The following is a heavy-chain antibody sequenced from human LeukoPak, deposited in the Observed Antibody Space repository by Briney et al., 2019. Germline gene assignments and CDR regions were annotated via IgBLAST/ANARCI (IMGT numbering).Heavy chain of an antibody. CDR1: GGSLSTYY. V-gene: IGHV4-59*01. CDR2: SSSSGNS. J-gene: IGHJ4*02. Sequence: SETLSPTCTVSGGSLSTYYWTWIRQPPGKGLEWIGYSSSSGNSNYNPSLESRVTISVDVSKNQFSLRLSSVAAADTAVYYCARAGSGWSFDYWGQGTLVTVSS. D-gene: IGHD6-19*01. CDR3: ARAGSGWSFDY.